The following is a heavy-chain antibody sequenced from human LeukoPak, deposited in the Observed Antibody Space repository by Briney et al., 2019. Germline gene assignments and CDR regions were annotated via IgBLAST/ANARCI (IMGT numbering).Heavy chain of an antibody. D-gene: IGHD3-22*01. V-gene: IGHV3-21*01. CDR3: ASEIPEDVVVVNNWFDP. J-gene: IGHJ5*02. CDR1: GFTSSSYS. Sequence: GGSLRLSCAASGFTSSSYSMNWVRQAPGKGLEWVSSISSSSSYIYYADSVKGRFTISRDNAKNSLYLQMNSLRAEDTAVYYCASEIPEDVVVVNNWFDPWAREPWSPSPQ. CDR2: ISSSSSYI.